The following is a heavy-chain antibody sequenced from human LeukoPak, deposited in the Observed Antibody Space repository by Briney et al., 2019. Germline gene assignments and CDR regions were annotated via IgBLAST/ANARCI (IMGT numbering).Heavy chain of an antibody. CDR2: ISYDGSNK. Sequence: AGGSLRLSCAASGFTFSSYGMHWVRQAPGKGLEWVAVISYDGSNKYYADSVKGRFTISRDNSKNTLYLQMNSLRAEDTAVYYCAKDFKIVGATYFDYRGQGTLVTVSS. V-gene: IGHV3-30*18. CDR1: GFTFSSYG. J-gene: IGHJ4*02. D-gene: IGHD1-26*01. CDR3: AKDFKIVGATYFDY.